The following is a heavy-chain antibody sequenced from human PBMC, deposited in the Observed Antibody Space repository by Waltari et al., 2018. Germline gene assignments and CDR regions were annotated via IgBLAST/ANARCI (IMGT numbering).Heavy chain of an antibody. Sequence: QVQLVQSGAEVKKPGASVKVACKVSGYTRTELSMHWVRQAPGKGLEWVGGFDPDDGETIYAQRSQGRGTMTDDTSTDTAYMELSSLRSEETAVYDCATVFYSGGPFDYWGQGTLVTVSS. V-gene: IGHV1-24*01. CDR3: ATVFYSGGPFDY. CDR1: GYTRTELS. D-gene: IGHD1-26*01. CDR2: FDPDDGET. J-gene: IGHJ4*02.